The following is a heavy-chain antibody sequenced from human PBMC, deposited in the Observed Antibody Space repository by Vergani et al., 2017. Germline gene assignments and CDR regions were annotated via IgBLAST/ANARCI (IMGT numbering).Heavy chain of an antibody. D-gene: IGHD2-21*02. CDR1: GFTFSNAW. Sequence: EVQLVESGGGLVKPGGSLRLSCAASGFTFSNAWMSWVRQAPGKGLEWVGRFKSKTDGGTTDYAAPVKGRFTISRDDSKNTLYLQMNSLKTEDTAVYYCTTDGGGVVTAIPWGQGTLVTVSS. CDR2: FKSKTDGGTT. V-gene: IGHV3-15*01. CDR3: TTDGGGVVTAIP. J-gene: IGHJ5*02.